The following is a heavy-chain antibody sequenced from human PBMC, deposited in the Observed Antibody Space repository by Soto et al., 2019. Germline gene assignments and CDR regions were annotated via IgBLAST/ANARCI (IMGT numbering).Heavy chain of an antibody. Sequence: SETLSLTCTVSGGSISSGGYYWSWIRQHPGKGLEWIGYIYYSGSTYYNPSLKSRVTISVDTSKNQFSLKLSSVTAADTAVYYCAREVEDSSGSSKQTHYFDYWGQGTLVTVSS. CDR1: GGSISSGGYY. J-gene: IGHJ4*02. D-gene: IGHD3-22*01. V-gene: IGHV4-31*03. CDR3: AREVEDSSGSSKQTHYFDY. CDR2: IYYSGST.